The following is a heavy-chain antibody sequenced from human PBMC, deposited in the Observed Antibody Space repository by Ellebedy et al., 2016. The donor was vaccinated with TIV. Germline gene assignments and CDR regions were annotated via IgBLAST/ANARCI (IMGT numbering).Heavy chain of an antibody. CDR3: ASDTGGAAAGTDY. Sequence: AASVKVSCKTSGYTFIDYYIYWVRQAPGQGLEWMGGIIPIFGTANYAQKFQGRVTITADRSASTAYMEVSSLRYEDTAVYYCASDTGGAAAGTDYWGQGSLVTVSS. D-gene: IGHD6-13*01. CDR2: IIPIFGTA. CDR1: GYTFIDYY. V-gene: IGHV1-69*13. J-gene: IGHJ4*02.